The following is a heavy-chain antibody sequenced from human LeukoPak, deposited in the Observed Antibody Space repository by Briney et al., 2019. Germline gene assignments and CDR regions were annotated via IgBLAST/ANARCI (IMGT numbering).Heavy chain of an antibody. CDR1: GFTFSSYA. D-gene: IGHD3-22*01. V-gene: IGHV3-30*04. J-gene: IGHJ4*02. CDR3: ARDRNSYYDSSGYYGGGSRFLFDY. Sequence: GGSLRLSCAASGFTFSSYAMHWVRQAPGKGLEWVAVISYDGSNKYYADSVKGRFTISRDNSKNTLYLQMNSLRAEDTAMYYCARDRNSYYDSSGYYGGGSRFLFDYWGQGTLVTVSS. CDR2: ISYDGSNK.